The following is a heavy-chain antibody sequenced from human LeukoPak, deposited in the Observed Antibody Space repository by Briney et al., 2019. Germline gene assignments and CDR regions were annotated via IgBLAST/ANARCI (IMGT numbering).Heavy chain of an antibody. Sequence: GGSLRLSCAASGFTFDDYAMHWVRQAPGKGLEWVSLISWDGGSSYYADSVKGRFTISRDNSRNSLYLQMNSLRAEDTALYYCAKDSVAVTGTGNIDYWGQGTLVTVSS. V-gene: IGHV3-43D*03. CDR2: ISWDGGSS. CDR3: AKDSVAVTGTGNIDY. CDR1: GFTFDDYA. J-gene: IGHJ4*02. D-gene: IGHD6-19*01.